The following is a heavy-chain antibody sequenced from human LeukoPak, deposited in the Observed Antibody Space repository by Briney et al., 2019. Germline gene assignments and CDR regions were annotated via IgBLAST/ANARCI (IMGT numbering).Heavy chain of an antibody. CDR1: GGSITSTLYY. V-gene: IGHV4-39*01. CDR3: AGQGVNRLRFLEWYGGEY. J-gene: IGHJ4*02. Sequence: SETLSLTCTVSGGSITSTLYYWGWFRQSSGKGLEWIGSIYYSGSTYYNPSLKSRVTISVDTSKNQFSLRLTSVTAADTAVYFCAGQGVNRLRFLEWYGGEYWRQGTLVTVSS. D-gene: IGHD3-3*01. CDR2: IYYSGST.